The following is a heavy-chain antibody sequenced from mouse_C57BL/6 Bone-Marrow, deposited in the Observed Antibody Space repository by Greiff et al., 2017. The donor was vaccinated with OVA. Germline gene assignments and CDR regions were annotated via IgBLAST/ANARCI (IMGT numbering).Heavy chain of an antibody. V-gene: IGHV1-52*01. Sequence: VQLQQPGAELVRPGSSVKLSCKASGYTFTSYWMHWVKQRPIQGLEWIGNIDPSDSETHYNQKFKDKATLTVDKSSSTVYLELSRLTSDDSAVYYCARRGITTVEAWFAYWGQGTLVTVSA. CDR1: GYTFTSYW. D-gene: IGHD1-1*01. J-gene: IGHJ3*01. CDR3: ARRGITTVEAWFAY. CDR2: IDPSDSET.